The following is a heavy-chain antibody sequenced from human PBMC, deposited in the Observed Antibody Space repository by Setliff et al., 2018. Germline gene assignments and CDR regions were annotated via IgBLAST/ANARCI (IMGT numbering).Heavy chain of an antibody. J-gene: IGHJ4*02. CDR1: GFTFSTYG. CDR3: AKDPADITIFGVVIFDDY. CDR2: ISGSGGST. Sequence: GGSLRLSCAASGFTFSTYGMHWVRQAPGKGLEWVSAISGSGGSTYYADSVKGRFTISRDNSKNTLYLQMNSLRAEDTAVYYCAKDPADITIFGVVIFDDYWGQGTLVTVSS. D-gene: IGHD3-3*01. V-gene: IGHV3-23*01.